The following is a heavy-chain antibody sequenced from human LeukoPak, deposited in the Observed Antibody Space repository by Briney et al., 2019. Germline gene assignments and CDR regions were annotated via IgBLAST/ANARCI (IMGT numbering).Heavy chain of an antibody. V-gene: IGHV1-2*02. CDR3: ARVPTVITPYYYMDV. Sequence: ASVKVSCKASGYTFTGYYMHWVRQAPGQGLEWMGWINPNSGGTNYAQKSQGRVTMTRDTSISTAYMELSRLRSDDTAVYYCARVPTVITPYYYMDVWGKGTTVTVSS. J-gene: IGHJ6*03. CDR1: GYTFTGYY. CDR2: INPNSGGT. D-gene: IGHD4-17*01.